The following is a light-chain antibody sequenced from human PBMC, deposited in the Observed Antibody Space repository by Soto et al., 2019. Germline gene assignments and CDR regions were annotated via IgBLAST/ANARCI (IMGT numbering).Light chain of an antibody. CDR2: STS. V-gene: IGKV3-20*01. J-gene: IGKJ1*01. CDR3: QQYDKSPWT. CDR1: QSVNSNY. Sequence: EIVLTQSPGTLSLSPGEGATLSCRASQSVNSNYLAWFQQKPGQAPRLLIYSTSNRATGIPDRFSGSGSGTDFTFTISRLEPEDFVEYYCQQYDKSPWTFGQGTKVEIK.